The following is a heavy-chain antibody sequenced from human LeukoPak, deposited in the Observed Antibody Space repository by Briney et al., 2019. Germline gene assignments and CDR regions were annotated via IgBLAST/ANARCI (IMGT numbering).Heavy chain of an antibody. D-gene: IGHD6-19*01. V-gene: IGHV1-18*01. Sequence: GASVKVSCKASGYTFTSYGISWVRQAPGQGLEWMGWISAYNGNTNYAQKLQGRVTMTRDTSISTACMELSRLRSDDTAVYYCARDLAVARFDPWGQGTLVTVSS. CDR1: GYTFTSYG. CDR2: ISAYNGNT. CDR3: ARDLAVARFDP. J-gene: IGHJ5*02.